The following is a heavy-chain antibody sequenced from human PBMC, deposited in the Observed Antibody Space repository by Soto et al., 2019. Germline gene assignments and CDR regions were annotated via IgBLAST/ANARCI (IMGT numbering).Heavy chain of an antibody. J-gene: IGHJ4*02. D-gene: IGHD3-9*01. CDR2: IYYSGST. CDR1: GGSINSGGYY. Sequence: SETLSLTCTVSGGSINSGGYYWSWIRQHPGKGLEWIGYIYYSGSTYYNPSLKSRVTISVDTSKNQFSLKLSSVTAADTAVYYCARDYLYDTSYFDYWGQGTLVTVSS. V-gene: IGHV4-31*03. CDR3: ARDYLYDTSYFDY.